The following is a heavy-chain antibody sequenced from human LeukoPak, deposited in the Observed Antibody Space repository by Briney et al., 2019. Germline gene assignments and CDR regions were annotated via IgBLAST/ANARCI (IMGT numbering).Heavy chain of an antibody. CDR3: ARAVGPFDY. V-gene: IGHV3-33*01. CDR1: GFTFSTYG. CDR2: IWFDGSNK. Sequence: PGRSLRLSCASSGFTFSTYGMPWVRQAPGRGLEWVAVIWFDGSNKYYADSVQGRFTISRDNSKNTLHLQMNSLRVEDTAVYYCARAVGPFDYWGQGTLVTVSS. J-gene: IGHJ4*02.